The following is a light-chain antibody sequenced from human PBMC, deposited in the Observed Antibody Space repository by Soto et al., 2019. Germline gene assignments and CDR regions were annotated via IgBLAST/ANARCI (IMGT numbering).Light chain of an antibody. V-gene: IGLV2-8*01. CDR2: EVN. CDR1: SSDVGGYNY. CDR3: SSYGGSSKLV. J-gene: IGLJ2*01. Sequence: QSALTQPPSASGSPGQSVTISCTGTSSDVGGYNYVSWYQQHPGKAPKLMIYEVNKRPSGVPDRFSGSKSGNTASLTVSGLQAEDEADYYCSSYGGSSKLVFGGGTSSPS.